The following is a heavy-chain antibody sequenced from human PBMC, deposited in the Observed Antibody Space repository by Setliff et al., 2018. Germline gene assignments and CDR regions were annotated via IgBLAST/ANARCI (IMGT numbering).Heavy chain of an antibody. J-gene: IGHJ5*02. CDR1: GFTFSSHW. Sequence: GGSLRLSCAASGFTFSSHWMNWVRQAPGKGLEWVANIKQDGSVKNYVDSVKGRFSISRDNTKNSLYLQMNSLRAEDTAVYYCARDPFGNPVFDPWGQGTLVTVSS. CDR2: IKQDGSVK. V-gene: IGHV3-7*01. D-gene: IGHD3-10*01. CDR3: ARDPFGNPVFDP.